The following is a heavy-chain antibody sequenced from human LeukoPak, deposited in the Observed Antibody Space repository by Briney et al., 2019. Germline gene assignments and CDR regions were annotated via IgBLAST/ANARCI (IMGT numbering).Heavy chain of an antibody. Sequence: GASVKVSCKVSGYTLTELSMHWVRQAPGKGLEWMGGFDPEDGETIYAQKFQGRVTMTEDTSTDTAYMELSSLRSEDTAVYYCAARNGWLRLSPFDYWGQGTLVTVSS. J-gene: IGHJ4*02. V-gene: IGHV1-24*01. CDR1: GYTLTELS. CDR3: AARNGWLRLSPFDY. D-gene: IGHD5-12*01. CDR2: FDPEDGET.